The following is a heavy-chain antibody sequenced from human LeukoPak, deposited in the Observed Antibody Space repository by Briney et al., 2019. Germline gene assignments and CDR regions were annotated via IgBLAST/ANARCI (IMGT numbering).Heavy chain of an antibody. D-gene: IGHD3-9*01. Sequence: GGSLRLSCVTSGFIFDDYAMHWVRQGPGKGLEWVSSITSSSTSIYFADSVKGRFTISRDNAKNSLYLQMNSLRAEDTAVYYCARTYYDILTGYNPYFDYWGQGTLVTVSS. CDR2: ITSSSTSI. CDR1: GFIFDDYA. J-gene: IGHJ4*02. CDR3: ARTYYDILTGYNPYFDY. V-gene: IGHV3-21*01.